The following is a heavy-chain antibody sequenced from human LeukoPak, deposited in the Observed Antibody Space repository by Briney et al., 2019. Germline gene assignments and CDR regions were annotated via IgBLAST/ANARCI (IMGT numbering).Heavy chain of an antibody. D-gene: IGHD1-26*01. CDR3: AKDASSGTYFDY. J-gene: IGHJ4*02. CDR1: GFTVSSNY. Sequence: GGSLRLSCAASGFTVSSNYMSWVRQAPGKGLEWVSAVSGTGGSTYYADSVKGRFTISRDNSKNTLYLEMNSLRGEDTAVYYCAKDASSGTYFDYWGQGTPVTVSP. V-gene: IGHV3-23*01. CDR2: VSGTGGST.